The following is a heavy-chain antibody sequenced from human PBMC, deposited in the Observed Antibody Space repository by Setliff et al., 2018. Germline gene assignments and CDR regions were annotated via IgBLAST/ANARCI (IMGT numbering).Heavy chain of an antibody. CDR3: VREGVDSRSSTDYRYYMDV. Sequence: GASVTVSCKASGATFSSYGISWVRQAPGQGLEWMAGTIPIFGTTEYAQKFQGRLTIITDESTNTAFMQLSSLRSDDTAVYYCVREGVDSRSSTDYRYYMDVWGKGTTVTVSS. CDR1: GATFSSYG. J-gene: IGHJ6*03. CDR2: TIPIFGTT. D-gene: IGHD3-22*01. V-gene: IGHV1-69*05.